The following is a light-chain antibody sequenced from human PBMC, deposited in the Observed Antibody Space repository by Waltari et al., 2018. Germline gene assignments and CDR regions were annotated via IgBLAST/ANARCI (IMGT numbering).Light chain of an antibody. CDR1: QTISSW. CDR2: KAS. CDR3: PQYNSAPLT. Sequence: DIQMTQSPSSLSASVGDKVTITCQASQTISSWLAWYQQKPGRAPKPLIYKASSLESGVPSMFSGSGSGTDFTLTISSLQPEDFATYYCPQYNSAPLTFGGGTTVEIK. J-gene: IGKJ4*01. V-gene: IGKV1-5*01.